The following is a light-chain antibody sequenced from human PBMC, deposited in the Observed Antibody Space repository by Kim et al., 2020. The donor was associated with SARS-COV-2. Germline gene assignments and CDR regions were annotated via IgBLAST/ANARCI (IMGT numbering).Light chain of an antibody. CDR2: GAS. J-gene: IGKJ4*01. CDR3: QQYNDWPLLS. CDR1: QSVRNN. V-gene: IGKV3-15*01. Sequence: IVMTQSPATLSVSPGERVTLFCRASQSVRNNLAWYKQRPGQAPRLLLYGASTRATDIPARFSGSGSGTEFTLTIRSLQSEDLAVYYCQQYNDWPLLSFGGGTKLEI.